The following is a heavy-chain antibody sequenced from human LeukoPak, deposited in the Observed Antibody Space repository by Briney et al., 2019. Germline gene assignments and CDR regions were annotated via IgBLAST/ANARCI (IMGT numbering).Heavy chain of an antibody. CDR3: AHKQYGSIFDI. D-gene: IGHD6-13*01. CDR1: GFSLSSSGVG. Sequence: SGPTLVKPTQTLTLTCTFSGFSLSSSGVGVGWIRQPPGKALEWLTLIYRNDDNRYSPSLKSRLTITKDTSKNQAVLTMTNMEPVDTATYYCAHKQYGSIFDIWGQGTMVTVSS. CDR2: IYRNDDN. V-gene: IGHV2-5*01. J-gene: IGHJ3*02.